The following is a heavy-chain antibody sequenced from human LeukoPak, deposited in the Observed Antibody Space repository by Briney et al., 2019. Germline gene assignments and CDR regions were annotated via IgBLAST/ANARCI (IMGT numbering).Heavy chain of an antibody. D-gene: IGHD1-1*01. J-gene: IGHJ4*02. CDR3: ARPNAGVLNY. CDR2: SYSSGST. V-gene: IGHV4-31*03. CDR1: GGSISSGGYY. Sequence: SQTLSLTCTVSGGSISSGGYYWSWIRQHPGKGLEWIWYSYSSGSTYYNPSLKVSITISVDTSKDQFSRRLRSVTAADMAVYYCARPNAGVLNYWGQGTLVTVSS.